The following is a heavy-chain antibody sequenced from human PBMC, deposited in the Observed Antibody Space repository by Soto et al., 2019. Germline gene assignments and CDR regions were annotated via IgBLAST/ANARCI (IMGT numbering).Heavy chain of an antibody. CDR3: ASDRLGGYYYGRDY. J-gene: IGHJ4*02. V-gene: IGHV4-30-4*01. CDR2: IYYSGST. D-gene: IGHD3-10*01. Sequence: QVQLQESGPGLVKPSQTLSLTCTVSGGSISSGDYYWSWIRQPPGKGLEWIGYIYYSGSTYYNPSLKSRVTISVDPSKTQVSLKLSSVTAADTAVYYCASDRLGGYYYGRDYWGQGTLVTVSS. CDR1: GGSISSGDYY.